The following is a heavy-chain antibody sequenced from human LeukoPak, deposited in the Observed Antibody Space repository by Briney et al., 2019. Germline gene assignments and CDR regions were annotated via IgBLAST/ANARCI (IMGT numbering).Heavy chain of an antibody. D-gene: IGHD5-12*01. CDR3: ARDRYSGYDIPSYGMDV. V-gene: IGHV1-46*01. CDR1: GYTFTSYY. CDR2: INPSGGST. J-gene: IGHJ6*02. Sequence: ASVKVSRKASGYTFTSYYMHWVRQAPGQGLEWMGIINPSGGSTSYAQKFQGRVTMTRDTSTSTVYMELSSLRSEDTAVYYCARDRYSGYDIPSYGMDVWGQGTTVTVSS.